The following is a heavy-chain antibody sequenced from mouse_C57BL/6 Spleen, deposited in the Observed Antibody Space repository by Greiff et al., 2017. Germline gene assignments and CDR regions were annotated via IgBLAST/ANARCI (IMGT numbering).Heavy chain of an antibody. J-gene: IGHJ2*01. V-gene: IGHV1-81*01. D-gene: IGHD1-1*01. CDR3: ASGFITTVVSYFDY. Sequence: QVQLQHSGAELARPGASVKLSCKASGYTFTSYGISWVKQRNGQGLEWIGEICPRSGNTYYNEKFKGKATLTADKSSSTAYMELRSLTSEDSAVYFCASGFITTVVSYFDYWGQGTTLTVSS. CDR2: ICPRSGNT. CDR1: GYTFTSYG.